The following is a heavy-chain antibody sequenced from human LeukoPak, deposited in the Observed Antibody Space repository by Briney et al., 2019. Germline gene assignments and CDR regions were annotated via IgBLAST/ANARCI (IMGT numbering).Heavy chain of an antibody. CDR3: ATTLDCSSTSCHYYFDY. CDR2: TYYRSKWYN. V-gene: IGHV6-1*01. D-gene: IGHD2-2*01. J-gene: IGHJ4*02. Sequence: SQTLSLTCAISGDSVSSNSAAWNWIRQSPSRGLEWLGRTYYRSKWYNDYAVSVKSRITINPDTSKNQFSLQLNSVTPEDTAVYYCATTLDCSSTSCHYYFDYWGQGTLVTVSS. CDR1: GDSVSSNSAA.